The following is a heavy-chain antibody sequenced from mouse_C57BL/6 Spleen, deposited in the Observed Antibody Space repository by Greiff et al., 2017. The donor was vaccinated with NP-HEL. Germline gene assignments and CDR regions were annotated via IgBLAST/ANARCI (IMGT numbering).Heavy chain of an antibody. D-gene: IGHD1-1*01. CDR3: GRRPGYGSSYSYAMDY. J-gene: IGHJ4*01. Sequence: VHVKQSGPELVKPGASVKISRKASGYSFTDYNMNWVKQSNGKSLEWIGGINPNYGTTSYNQKFKGKATLTVDQSSSTAYMQLNSLTSEDSAVYYCGRRPGYGSSYSYAMDYWGQGTSVTVSS. CDR2: INPNYGTT. CDR1: GYSFTDYN. V-gene: IGHV1-39*01.